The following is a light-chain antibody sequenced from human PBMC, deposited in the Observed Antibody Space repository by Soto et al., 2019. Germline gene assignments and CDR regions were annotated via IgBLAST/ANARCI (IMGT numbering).Light chain of an antibody. J-gene: IGKJ3*01. Sequence: DIQMTQSPSSLSASVGDRVTITCRASQSISSYLNWYQQKPGKAPKLLIYAAYSLQSGVPSRFSGSGSGTDFTLTISSLQPEDFATYYCQQSYSTLFTFGPGTKVAIK. CDR2: AAY. CDR3: QQSYSTLFT. CDR1: QSISSY. V-gene: IGKV1-39*01.